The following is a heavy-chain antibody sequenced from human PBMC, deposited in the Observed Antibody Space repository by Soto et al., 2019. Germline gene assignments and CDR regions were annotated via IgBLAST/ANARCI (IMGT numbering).Heavy chain of an antibody. CDR1: GYTFTGYY. D-gene: IGHD6-6*01. CDR3: ARAPNPYSSSSGWFDP. J-gene: IGHJ5*02. CDR2: INPNSGGT. Sequence: ASVKVSCKASGYTFTGYYMHWVRQAPGQGLEWMGWINPNSGGTNCAQKFQGRVTMTRDTSISTAYMELSRLRSDDTAVYYCARAPNPYSSSSGWFDPWGQGTLVTVSS. V-gene: IGHV1-2*02.